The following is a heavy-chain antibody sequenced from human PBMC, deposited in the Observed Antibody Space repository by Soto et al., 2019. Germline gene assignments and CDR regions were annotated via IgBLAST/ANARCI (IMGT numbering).Heavy chain of an antibody. V-gene: IGHV1-2*04. D-gene: IGHD3-22*01. CDR3: ARDLGVTMIVVVDYGMDV. J-gene: IGHJ6*02. CDR2: INPNSGGT. Sequence: ASVKVSCKASGYTFTGYYMHWVRQAPGQGLEWMGWINPNSGGTNYAQKFQGWVTMTRDTSISTAYMELSRLRSDDTAVYYCARDLGVTMIVVVDYGMDVWGQGTTVTVS. CDR1: GYTFTGYY.